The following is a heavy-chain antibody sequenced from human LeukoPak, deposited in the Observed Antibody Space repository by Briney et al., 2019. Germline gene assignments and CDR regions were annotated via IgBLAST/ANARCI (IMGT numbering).Heavy chain of an antibody. V-gene: IGHV3-20*04. CDR2: INWNGGST. D-gene: IGHD5-24*01. J-gene: IGHJ4*02. Sequence: GGSLRLSCAASGFTFDDYGMSWVRQAPGKGLEWVSGINWNGGSTGYADSVRGRFTISRDNAKNSLYLQMNSLRAEDTALYYCARDPHVEMATIGDYWGQGTLVTVSS. CDR3: ARDPHVEMATIGDY. CDR1: GFTFDDYG.